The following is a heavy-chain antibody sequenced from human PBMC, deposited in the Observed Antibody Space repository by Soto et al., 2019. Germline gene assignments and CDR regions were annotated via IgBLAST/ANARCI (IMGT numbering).Heavy chain of an antibody. CDR3: AHRQQQQGQTVGDAFDI. Sequence: QITLKESGPTLVKPTQTLTLTCTFSGLSLSTSGVGVGWIRQPPGKALEWLALINWEDDKRYRPSLKSRLTITKDTSKNQVVLIMTNMDPVDTATYYCAHRQQQQGQTVGDAFDIWGQGKMVTGSS. CDR2: INWEDDK. V-gene: IGHV2-5*02. D-gene: IGHD6-13*01. J-gene: IGHJ3*02. CDR1: GLSLSTSGVG.